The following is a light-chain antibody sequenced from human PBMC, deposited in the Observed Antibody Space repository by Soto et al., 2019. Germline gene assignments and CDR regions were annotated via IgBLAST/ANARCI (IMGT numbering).Light chain of an antibody. V-gene: IGKV1-5*01. CDR3: QQFNTYSA. J-gene: IGKJ1*01. CDR2: DAS. CDR1: QSISSR. Sequence: DIQMTQSPSTLSASVGDRVTITCRASQSISSRLAWYQQKPGKAPKILIYDASSLETGVPSRFSGSGSGTECTLTISSLQPDDFATYYCQQFNTYSAFGQGTKGEIK.